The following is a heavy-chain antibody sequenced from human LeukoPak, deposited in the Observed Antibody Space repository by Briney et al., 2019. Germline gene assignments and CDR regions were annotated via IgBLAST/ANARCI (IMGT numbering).Heavy chain of an antibody. J-gene: IGHJ3*02. V-gene: IGHV4-4*02. CDR1: GGSIGASINSPNW. D-gene: IGHD3-10*01. CDR2: IFHSGST. Sequence: NPSETLSLTCAVSGGSIGASINSPNWWSWVRQPPGKGLEWIGEIFHSGSTNYNPSLKSRVTISVDTSKNQFSLKLSSVTAADTAVYYCARGLLWFGELNDAFDIWGQGTMVTVSS. CDR3: ARGLLWFGELNDAFDI.